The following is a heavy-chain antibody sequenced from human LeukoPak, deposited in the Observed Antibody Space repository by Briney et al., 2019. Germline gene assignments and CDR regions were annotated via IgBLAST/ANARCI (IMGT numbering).Heavy chain of an antibody. D-gene: IGHD6-13*01. Sequence: GGSLRLSCAASGFTFSSYAMSWVRQAPGKGLEWVSAISGSGGSTYYADSVKGRFTISRDNSKNTLYLQMNSLRAEDTAVCYCARRGGSSWYHWGQGTLVTVSS. CDR2: ISGSGGST. J-gene: IGHJ4*02. CDR3: ARRGGSSWYH. CDR1: GFTFSSYA. V-gene: IGHV3-23*01.